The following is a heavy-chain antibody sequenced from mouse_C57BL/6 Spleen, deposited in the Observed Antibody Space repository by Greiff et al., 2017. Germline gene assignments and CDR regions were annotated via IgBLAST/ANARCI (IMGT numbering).Heavy chain of an antibody. D-gene: IGHD2-5*01. J-gene: IGHJ2*01. CDR3: ARGSNPFDY. Sequence: EVKVVESGGGLVKPGGSLKLSCAASGFTFSDYGMHWVRQAPEKGLEWVAYISSGSSTIYYAGTVKGRFTISRDNAKNTLFLQMTSLRSEDTAMYYCARGSNPFDYWGQGTTLTVSS. CDR1: GFTFSDYG. V-gene: IGHV5-17*01. CDR2: ISSGSSTI.